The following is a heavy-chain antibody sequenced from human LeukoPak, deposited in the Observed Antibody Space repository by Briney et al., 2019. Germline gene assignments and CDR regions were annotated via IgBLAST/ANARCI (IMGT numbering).Heavy chain of an antibody. J-gene: IGHJ5*02. Sequence: SQTLSLTCAVSGDSVSNKNAAWNWIRQSPSRGLEWLGRTYYRSEWHTDYAFSAKGRITINADTSKNQFSLQLGYVTPEDTAVYYCASGWALSWGQGTLVTVSS. V-gene: IGHV6-1*01. CDR2: TYYRSEWHT. CDR1: GDSVSNKNAA. CDR3: ASGWALS. D-gene: IGHD1-26*01.